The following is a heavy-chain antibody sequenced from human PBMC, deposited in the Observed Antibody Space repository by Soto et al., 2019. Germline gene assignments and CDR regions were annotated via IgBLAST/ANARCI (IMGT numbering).Heavy chain of an antibody. D-gene: IGHD2-8*01. J-gene: IGHJ4*02. Sequence: PGGSLRLSCSASGFAFYGFAMHWVRQAPGKGLEWVSAISGSGGSTYYADSVKGRFTISRDNSKNTLYLQMNSLRAEDTAVYYCAKEVGHANWGQGILVTVSS. CDR2: ISGSGGST. V-gene: IGHV3-23*01. CDR1: GFAFYGFA. CDR3: AKEVGHAN.